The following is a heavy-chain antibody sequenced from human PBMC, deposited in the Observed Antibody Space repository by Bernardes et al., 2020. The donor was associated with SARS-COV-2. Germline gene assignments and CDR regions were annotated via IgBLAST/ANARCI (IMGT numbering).Heavy chain of an antibody. CDR2: ISGDEGNT. CDR1: GYTFTSYG. V-gene: IGHV1-18*01. D-gene: IGHD5-12*01. J-gene: IGHJ5*02. Sequence: ASVKVSCKASGYTFTSYGISWVRQAPGQGLEWMGWISGDEGNTNYAHKFHGRVTMTTDTSTSTAHMELRSLRSDDTAGYYCAKVVGYSYGGGWFDPWGQGTLVTVSS. CDR3: AKVVGYSYGGGWFDP.